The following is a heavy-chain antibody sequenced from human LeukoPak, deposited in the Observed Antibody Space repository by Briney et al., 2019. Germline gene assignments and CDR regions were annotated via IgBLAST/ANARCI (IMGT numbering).Heavy chain of an antibody. J-gene: IGHJ4*02. V-gene: IGHV3-48*01. D-gene: IGHD3-3*01. CDR3: ARGDYDFWGGDFGYFDY. CDR2: ISSSSTTI. CDR1: GFTFSSYN. Sequence: PGGSLRLSCAASGFTFSSYNMNWVRQAPGKGLEWVSYISSSSTTIYYADSVKGRFTISRDNAKNSLYLQMNSLRAEDTAVYYCARGDYDFWGGDFGYFDYWGQGTLVTVSS.